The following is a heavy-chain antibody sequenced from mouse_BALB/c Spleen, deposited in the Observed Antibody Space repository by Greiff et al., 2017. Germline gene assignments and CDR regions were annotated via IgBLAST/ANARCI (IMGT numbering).Heavy chain of an antibody. Sequence: LQQPGAELVKPRASVKLSCKASGYTFTSYYMYWVKQRPGQGLEWIGGINPSNGGTNFNEKFKSKATLTVDKSSSTAYMQLSSLTSEDSAVYYCTRSRANWDDYAMDYWGQGTSVTVSS. CDR1: GYTFTSYY. CDR3: TRSRANWDDYAMDY. CDR2: INPSNGGT. V-gene: IGHV1S81*02. D-gene: IGHD4-1*01. J-gene: IGHJ4*01.